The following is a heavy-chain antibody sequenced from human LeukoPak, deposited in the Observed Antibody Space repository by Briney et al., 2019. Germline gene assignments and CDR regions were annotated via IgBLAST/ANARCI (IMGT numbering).Heavy chain of an antibody. J-gene: IGHJ5*02. CDR1: GGTFSSYA. CDR3: ARDPVQDYGGNSGGFDP. CDR2: IIPIFGTA. D-gene: IGHD4-23*01. Sequence: GASEKVSCKASGGTFSSYAISWVRQAPGQGLEWMGRIIPIFGTANYAQKFQGRVTITTDESTSTAYMELSSLRSEDTAVYYCARDPVQDYGGNSGGFDPWGQGTLVTVSS. V-gene: IGHV1-69*05.